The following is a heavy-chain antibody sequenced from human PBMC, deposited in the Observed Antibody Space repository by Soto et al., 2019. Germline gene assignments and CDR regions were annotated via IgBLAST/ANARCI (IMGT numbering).Heavy chain of an antibody. V-gene: IGHV3-7*03. J-gene: IGHJ2*01. CDR3: ATDFTPYYDFCRGHLIGYFVL. D-gene: IGHD3-3*01. Sequence: PWGSLRLSCSASGFTFSSYWMSWVRQAPGKGLEWMANIKQDGSEKYYVDSVKGRFTISRDNAKNSLYLQMNSLRAEDTAVYYCATDFTPYYDFCRGHLIGYFVLWSPVPLHAASS. CDR2: IKQDGSEK. CDR1: GFTFSSYW.